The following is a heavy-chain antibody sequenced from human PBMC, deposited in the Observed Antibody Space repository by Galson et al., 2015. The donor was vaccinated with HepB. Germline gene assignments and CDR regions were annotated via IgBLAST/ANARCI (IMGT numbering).Heavy chain of an antibody. J-gene: IGHJ6*02. CDR1: GGSISSYY. V-gene: IGHV4-59*05. Sequence: SETLSLTCTVSGGSISSYYWSWIRQPPGKGLEWIGSIYYSGSTYYNPSLKSRVTISVDTSKNQFSLKLSSVTAADTAVYYCALVPAAIEAYYYYGMDVWGQGTTVTVSS. D-gene: IGHD2-2*01. CDR3: ALVPAAIEAYYYYGMDV. CDR2: IYYSGST.